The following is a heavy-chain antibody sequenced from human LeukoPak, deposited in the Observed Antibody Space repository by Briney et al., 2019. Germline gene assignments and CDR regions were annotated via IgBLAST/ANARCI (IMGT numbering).Heavy chain of an antibody. CDR3: VKGSIVVVVAAPRGDAFDT. CDR1: GFTFSSYA. Sequence: GGSLRLSCSASGFTFSSYAMHWVRQAPGKGLEYVSAISSNGGSTYYADSVKGRFTISRDNSKNTLYLQMSSLRAEDTAVYYCVKGSIVVVVAAPRGDAFDTWGQGTMVTVSS. CDR2: ISSNGGST. V-gene: IGHV3-64D*06. D-gene: IGHD2-15*01. J-gene: IGHJ3*02.